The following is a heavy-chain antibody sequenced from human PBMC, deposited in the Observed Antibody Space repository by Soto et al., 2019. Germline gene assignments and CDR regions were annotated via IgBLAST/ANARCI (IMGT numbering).Heavy chain of an antibody. D-gene: IGHD2-2*01. Sequence: PGGSLRLSCAASGFTFSSYAMHWVRQAPGKGLEWVAVISYDGSNKYYADSVKGRFTISRDNSKNTLYLQMNSLRAEDTAVYYCARDLNRQYQLLFTSAGYYYGMDVWGQGTTVTVSS. CDR2: ISYDGSNK. CDR3: ARDLNRQYQLLFTSAGYYYGMDV. V-gene: IGHV3-30-3*01. CDR1: GFTFSSYA. J-gene: IGHJ6*02.